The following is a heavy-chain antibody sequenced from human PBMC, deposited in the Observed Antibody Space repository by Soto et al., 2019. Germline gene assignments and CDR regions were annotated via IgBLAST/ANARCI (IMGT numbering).Heavy chain of an antibody. J-gene: IGHJ4*02. Sequence: HPGGSLRLSCAASGFTFTSHAMNWVRQAPGKGLEWISVISANGANSYYADSVKGRFTVSRDNSKNTVYLQMSSLRGEDTAIYYCAKDRTPFSSGYYDPHYFDHWGQGXVVTVSS. CDR2: ISANGANS. D-gene: IGHD3-22*01. V-gene: IGHV3-23*01. CDR1: GFTFTSHA. CDR3: AKDRTPFSSGYYDPHYFDH.